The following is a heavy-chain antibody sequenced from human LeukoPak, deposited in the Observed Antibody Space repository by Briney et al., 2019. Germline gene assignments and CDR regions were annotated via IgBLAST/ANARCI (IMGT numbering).Heavy chain of an antibody. D-gene: IGHD6-6*01. CDR3: ARTQPLAAPRQILDYYYYGMDV. V-gene: IGHV3-33*01. CDR1: GFTFSSYG. CDR2: IWYDGSNK. Sequence: AGGSLRLSCAASGFTFSSYGMHWVRQAPGKGLEWVAVIWYDGSNKYYADSVKGRFTISRDNSKNTLYLQMNSLRAEDTAVYYCARTQPLAAPRQILDYYYYGMDVWGQGTTVTVSS. J-gene: IGHJ6*02.